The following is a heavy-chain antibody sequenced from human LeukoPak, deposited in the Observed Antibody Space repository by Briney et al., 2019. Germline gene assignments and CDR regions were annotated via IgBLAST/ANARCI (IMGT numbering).Heavy chain of an antibody. J-gene: IGHJ4*02. Sequence: GGSLRLSCGASGFTFSSYGMHWVRQAPGKGLEWVAFIRYDGNNKYYADSVKGRFTISRDNSKNTLYLQMNSLRPEDTAVYYCAKDSVGKSIVGPTTRGVNDYWGQGTLVTVSS. CDR3: AKDSVGKSIVGPTTRGVNDY. CDR2: IRYDGNNK. V-gene: IGHV3-30*02. CDR1: GFTFSSYG. D-gene: IGHD1-26*01.